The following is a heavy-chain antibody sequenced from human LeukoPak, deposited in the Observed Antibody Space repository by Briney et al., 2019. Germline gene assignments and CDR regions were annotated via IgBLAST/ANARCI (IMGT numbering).Heavy chain of an antibody. CDR2: ISYDGSNK. CDR3: AKDRGELLWFGEGYYYYYYGMDV. CDR1: GFTFSSYG. Sequence: PGRSLRLSCAASGFTFSSYGMHWVRQAPGKGLEWVAVISYDGSNKYYADSVKGRFTISRDNSKNTLYLQMNSLRAEDTAVYYCAKDRGELLWFGEGYYYYYYGMDVWGQGTTVTVSS. V-gene: IGHV3-30*18. J-gene: IGHJ6*02. D-gene: IGHD3-10*01.